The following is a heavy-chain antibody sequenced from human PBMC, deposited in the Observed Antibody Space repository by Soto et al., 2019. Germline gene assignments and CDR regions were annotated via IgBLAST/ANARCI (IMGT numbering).Heavy chain of an antibody. V-gene: IGHV3-33*01. CDR3: AIESGHPGYDFWCGSREPLDY. D-gene: IGHD3-3*01. CDR1: GFTFSSYG. CDR2: IWYDGSNK. J-gene: IGHJ4*02. Sequence: QVQLVESGGGVVQPGRSLRLSCAASGFTFSSYGMHWVRQAPGKGLERVAVIWYDGSNKYYADSVKGRFTISRDNSKNTLYLQMNSLRAEAKAVYYCAIESGHPGYDFWCGSREPLDYWGQGTLVTVSS.